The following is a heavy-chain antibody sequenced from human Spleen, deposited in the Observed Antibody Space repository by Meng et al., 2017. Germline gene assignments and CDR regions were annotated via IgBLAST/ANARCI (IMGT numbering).Heavy chain of an antibody. J-gene: IGHJ5*02. CDR2: MNPNSGST. Sequence: HLEQSGVEVKKPGASVKVSCRASGYTFSSYDINWVRQAPGQGLEWMGLMNPNSGSTVYAQKFQGRVTFTRDTSIATAYMELSSLGSEDTAVYYCARYNYRYSGNWFDPWGQGTLVTVSS. V-gene: IGHV1-8*03. CDR1: GYTFSSYD. CDR3: ARYNYRYSGNWFDP. D-gene: IGHD3-16*02.